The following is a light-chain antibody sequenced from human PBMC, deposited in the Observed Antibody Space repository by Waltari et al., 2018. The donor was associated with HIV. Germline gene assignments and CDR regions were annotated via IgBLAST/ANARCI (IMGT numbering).Light chain of an antibody. CDR2: STD. CDR3: VLYLGSGILV. V-gene: IGLV8-61*01. Sequence: QTVVTQEPTFSVSPGETVTLTCGLTSASVSTRHYPSWYQRTPGQAPRTFIYSTDRRSSGVPDRFSGSILGNKAALTITGAQAEDESEYYCVLYLGSGILVFGGGTKLTVL. CDR1: SASVSTRHY. J-gene: IGLJ2*01.